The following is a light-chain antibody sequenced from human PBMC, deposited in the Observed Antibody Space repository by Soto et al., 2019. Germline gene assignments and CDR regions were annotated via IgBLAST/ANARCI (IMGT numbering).Light chain of an antibody. V-gene: IGLV1-40*01. CDR3: QSYDSSLSGWV. CDR1: SSNIGAGYD. J-gene: IGLJ3*02. CDR2: GNN. Sequence: QPVLTQPPSVSGAPGQRVTISCTGSSSNIGAGYDVHWYQQLPATAPKLLIYGNNNRPSGVPDRFSGSKSGTSASLATTGLQAEDEADYYCQSYDSSLSGWVFGGGTKLTVL.